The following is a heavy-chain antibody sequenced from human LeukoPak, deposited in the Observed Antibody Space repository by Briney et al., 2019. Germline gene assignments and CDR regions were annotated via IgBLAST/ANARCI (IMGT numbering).Heavy chain of an antibody. Sequence: HTGGSLRLSCAASGFTFSGYEMNWVRQAPGKGLEWVSYISISGTSMYYADSVKGRFTISRDNSKNTLYLQMNSLRAEDTALYYCAKDLARYYWGLGTLVTVSP. V-gene: IGHV3-48*03. J-gene: IGHJ4*02. CDR2: ISISGTSM. D-gene: IGHD3-16*01. CDR3: AKDLARYY. CDR1: GFTFSGYE.